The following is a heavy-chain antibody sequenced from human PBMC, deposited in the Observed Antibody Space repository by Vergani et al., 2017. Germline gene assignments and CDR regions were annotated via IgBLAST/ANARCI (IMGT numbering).Heavy chain of an antibody. V-gene: IGHV3-9*01. Sequence: EVQLVESGGGLVQPGRSLRLSCAASGFTFDDYAMHWVRQAPGKGLEWVSGISWNSGSIGYADSVKGRFTITRDNAKNSLYLQMNSLRAEDTALYYCAREGQLSVYTHSPMDVWGKGTTVTVSS. CDR3: AREGQLSVYTHSPMDV. D-gene: IGHD3-16*01. CDR2: ISWNSGSI. CDR1: GFTFDDYA. J-gene: IGHJ6*04.